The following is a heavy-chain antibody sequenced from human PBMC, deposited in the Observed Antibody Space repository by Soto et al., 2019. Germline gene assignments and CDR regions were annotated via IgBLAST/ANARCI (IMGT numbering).Heavy chain of an antibody. V-gene: IGHV3-23*01. CDR1: GIIFSTFA. Sequence: EVQLLESGGGLVQPGGSLTLSCTASGIIFSTFAMSWVRQAPGKGLEWVSGITGSGGSTNYADSVKGRFTISRDNSKNTLYLQMNSLRAEDTAVYYCANDYYDSSGYYYGRPGSFDYWGQGTLVTVSS. CDR3: ANDYYDSSGYYYGRPGSFDY. D-gene: IGHD3-22*01. CDR2: ITGSGGST. J-gene: IGHJ4*02.